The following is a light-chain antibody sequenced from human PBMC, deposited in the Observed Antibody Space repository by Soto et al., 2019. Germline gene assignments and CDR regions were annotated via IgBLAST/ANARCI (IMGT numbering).Light chain of an antibody. V-gene: IGKV3-20*01. Sequence: ESMLTQSQGTLSLSPGERATLSCRASQSVSTRYLASYQQKPGQAPMLLIYGASIRATGIPDRFSGSGSGTDFTLTISRLEPEDFAVYYCHQFGSSPPAFTFGQGTKLHI. CDR1: QSVSTRY. CDR3: HQFGSSPPAFT. CDR2: GAS. J-gene: IGKJ2*01.